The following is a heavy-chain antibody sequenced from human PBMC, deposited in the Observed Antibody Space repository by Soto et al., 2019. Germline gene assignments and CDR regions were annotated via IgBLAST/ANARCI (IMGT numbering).Heavy chain of an antibody. Sequence: PSETLSLTCTVSGGSISSYYWSWIRQPPEKGLEWIGYIYYSGSTNYNPSLKSRVTISVDTSKNQFSLKLSSVTAADTAVYYCARVWGGAFDIWGQGTMVTVSS. V-gene: IGHV4-59*01. J-gene: IGHJ3*02. CDR3: ARVWGGAFDI. CDR1: GGSISSYY. CDR2: IYYSGST. D-gene: IGHD3-10*01.